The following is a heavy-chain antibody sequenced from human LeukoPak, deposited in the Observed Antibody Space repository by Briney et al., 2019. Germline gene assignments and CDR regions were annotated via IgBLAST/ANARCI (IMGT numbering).Heavy chain of an antibody. CDR1: GFTVSSKY. D-gene: IGHD5-18*01. V-gene: IGHV3-30-3*01. CDR3: ASPLEDTAMVQPFDY. CDR2: ISYGGSNK. Sequence: GGSLRLSCAASGFTVSSKYMSWVRQAPGKGLEWVAVISYGGSNKYYADSVKGRFTISRDNSKNTLYLQLNSLRAEDTAVYYCASPLEDTAMVQPFDYWGQGTLVTVSS. J-gene: IGHJ4*02.